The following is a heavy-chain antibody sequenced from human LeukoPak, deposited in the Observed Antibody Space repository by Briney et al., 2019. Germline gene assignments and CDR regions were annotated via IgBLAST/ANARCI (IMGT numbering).Heavy chain of an antibody. D-gene: IGHD5-18*01. CDR1: GFTFASYA. Sequence: GGSLRLSCAASGFTFASYAVSWVRQAPGKGLEWVSTISGSGGSTYYADSVKGRFTISRDNSKNTLYLQMNSLRAEDTAVYYCAKGGYSYGFGYWGQGTLVTVSS. CDR3: AKGGYSYGFGY. J-gene: IGHJ4*02. V-gene: IGHV3-23*01. CDR2: ISGSGGST.